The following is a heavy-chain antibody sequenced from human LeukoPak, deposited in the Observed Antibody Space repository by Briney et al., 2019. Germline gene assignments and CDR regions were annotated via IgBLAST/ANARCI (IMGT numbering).Heavy chain of an antibody. CDR2: ISSSSSYI. Sequence: PGGSLRLSCAASRCTFSTYTMNWVRQAPGKGLEWVSSISSSSSYIYYADSVKGRFTISRDNAKISLYLQMNTLRAEHTAVYYCARERTTLTTFVYLVQGALVTVSS. D-gene: IGHD4-17*01. CDR3: ARERTTLTTFVY. V-gene: IGHV3-21*01. J-gene: IGHJ4*02. CDR1: RCTFSTYT.